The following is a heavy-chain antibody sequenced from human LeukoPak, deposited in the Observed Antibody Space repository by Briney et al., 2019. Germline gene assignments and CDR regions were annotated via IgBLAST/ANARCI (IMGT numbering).Heavy chain of an antibody. V-gene: IGHV4-59*01. Sequence: PSETLSLICSVSGVSMTGYYWSWIRQAPGKAPEWIGYIYSSGSTNYNPSLNSRVTMSPDASKNQFSLKLTFVTAADTAVYYCATRPADGSWYGVFDFWSRGTLVTVSS. J-gene: IGHJ4*01. CDR2: IYSSGST. CDR1: GVSMTGYY. CDR3: ATRPADGSWYGVFDF. D-gene: IGHD3-10*01.